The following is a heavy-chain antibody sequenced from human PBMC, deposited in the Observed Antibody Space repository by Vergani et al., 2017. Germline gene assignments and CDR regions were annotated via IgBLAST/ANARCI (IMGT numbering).Heavy chain of an antibody. J-gene: IGHJ4*02. CDR1: GFIFSDYN. V-gene: IGHV3-21*02. Sequence: EVQVVQSGGGLVKPGGSLRLSCETSGFIFSDYNLNWVRQAPGSGLEWVASISGRSSYVNYAVSVKGRFTISRDNAKNSLFLQMNSLRAEDTAVYYCVREETFYDSVSDYLAGYFDHWGQEALVTVSS. D-gene: IGHD3-3*01. CDR2: ISGRSSYV. CDR3: VREETFYDSVSDYLAGYFDH.